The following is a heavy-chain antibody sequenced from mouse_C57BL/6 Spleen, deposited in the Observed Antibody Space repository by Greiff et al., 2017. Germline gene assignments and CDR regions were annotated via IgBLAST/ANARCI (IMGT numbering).Heavy chain of an antibody. J-gene: IGHJ2*01. D-gene: IGHD2-5*01. V-gene: IGHV1-50*01. CDR3: ARRTIVTLDY. Sequence: QVQLQQPGAELVKPGASVKLSCKASGYTFTSYWMQWVKQRPGQGLEWIGEIDPSDSYTNYKQKFKGKATMTVDTSSSTASMQLSSLASEDSAVYYWARRTIVTLDYWGQGTTLTVSS. CDR2: IDPSDSYT. CDR1: GYTFTSYW.